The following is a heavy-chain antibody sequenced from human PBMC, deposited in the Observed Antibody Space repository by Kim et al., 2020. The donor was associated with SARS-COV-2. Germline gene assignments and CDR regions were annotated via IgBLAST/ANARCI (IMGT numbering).Heavy chain of an antibody. V-gene: IGHV1-2*02. CDR3: ARSSLLDFDY. J-gene: IGHJ4*02. D-gene: IGHD2-15*01. CDR2: GDT. Sequence: GDTNNPKKFQGRVTMTRETTISTVYLELTRLRSDDTAVYYCARSSLLDFDYWGQGTLVTVSS.